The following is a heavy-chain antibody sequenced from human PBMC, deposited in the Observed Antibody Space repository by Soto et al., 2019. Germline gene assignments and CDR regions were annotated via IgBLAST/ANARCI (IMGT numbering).Heavy chain of an antibody. D-gene: IGHD3-22*01. J-gene: IGHJ4*02. Sequence: ASVKVSCKASGYTFTGYYMHWVRQAPGQGLEWMGWINPNSGGTNYAQKFQGRVTMTRDTSISTAYMELSRLRSDDTAVYYCAREGERYYYSSGFDYWGQGTLVTVSS. CDR2: INPNSGGT. CDR1: GYTFTGYY. V-gene: IGHV1-2*02. CDR3: AREGERYYYSSGFDY.